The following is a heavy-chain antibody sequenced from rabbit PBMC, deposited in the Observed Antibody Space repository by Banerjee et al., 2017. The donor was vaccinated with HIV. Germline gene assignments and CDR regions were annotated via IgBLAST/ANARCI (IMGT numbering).Heavy chain of an antibody. CDR1: GFSFSSYW. CDR3: ARDYAGDAGYGYGPTYFNL. Sequence: QEQLEESGGDLVKPEGSLTLTCTASGFSFSSYWIYWVRQAPGKGLEWIVCIWPGSSGSTYYASWAKGRFTISKTSSTTVTLQMTSLTAADTATYFCARDYAGDAGYGYGPTYFNLWGPGTLVTVS. J-gene: IGHJ4*01. CDR2: IWPGSSGST. D-gene: IGHD6-1*01. V-gene: IGHV1S45*01.